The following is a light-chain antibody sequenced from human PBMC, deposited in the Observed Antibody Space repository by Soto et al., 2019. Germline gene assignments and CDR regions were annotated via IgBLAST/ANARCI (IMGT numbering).Light chain of an antibody. Sequence: DIQMTQSPSTLSASVGDRVTITCRASQSVDTCLAWYQQKPGKAPHLMIYKATSLDPGVPSTFSGSGFVRACTLTISTLQADNLATYFCQRFYRYTWTLGQGTKVEIK. V-gene: IGKV1-5*03. CDR1: QSVDTC. CDR2: KAT. J-gene: IGKJ1*01. CDR3: QRFYRYTWT.